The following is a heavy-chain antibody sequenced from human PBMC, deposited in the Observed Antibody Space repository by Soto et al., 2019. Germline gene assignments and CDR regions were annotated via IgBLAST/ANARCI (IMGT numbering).Heavy chain of an antibody. V-gene: IGHV4-59*08. CDR1: GGSISSYY. J-gene: IGHJ4*02. CDR3: ARRYSSRFDY. CDR2: IYYSGST. D-gene: IGHD6-13*01. Sequence: QVQLQESGPGLVKPSETLSLTCTVSGGSISSYYWSWIRQPPGKGLERIGYIYYSGSTNYNPSLKSRVTVSVDTSKNQFSLKLSSVTAADTGVYFCARRYSSRFDYWGQGTLVTVSS.